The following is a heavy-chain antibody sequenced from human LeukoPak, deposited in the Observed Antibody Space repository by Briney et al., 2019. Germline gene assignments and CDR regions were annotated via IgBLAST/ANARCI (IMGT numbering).Heavy chain of an antibody. Sequence: ASVKVSCKASGYTFTSYDINWVRQATGQGLEWMGWMSPNSGNTGYAQKFQGRVTMTRNTSISTAYMELSSLRSEDTAVYYCARAGRPYCSGGSCYPNNLPFDYWGQGTLVTVSS. D-gene: IGHD2-15*01. V-gene: IGHV1-8*01. CDR1: GYTFTSYD. CDR3: ARAGRPYCSGGSCYPNNLPFDY. J-gene: IGHJ4*02. CDR2: MSPNSGNT.